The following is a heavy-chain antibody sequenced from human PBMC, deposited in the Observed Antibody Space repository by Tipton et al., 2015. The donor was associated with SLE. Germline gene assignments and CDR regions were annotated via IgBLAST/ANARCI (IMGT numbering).Heavy chain of an antibody. J-gene: IGHJ2*01. CDR1: GGSFSGYY. CDR3: ASYGEVWYFDL. V-gene: IGHV4-34*01. D-gene: IGHD4/OR15-4a*01. CDR2: INHSGST. Sequence: TLSLTCAVYGGSFSGYYWSWIRQPPGKGLEWIREINHSGSTNYNPSLKSRVTISVDTSKNQFSLKLSSVTAADTAVYYCASYGEVWYFDLWGRGTLVTVSS.